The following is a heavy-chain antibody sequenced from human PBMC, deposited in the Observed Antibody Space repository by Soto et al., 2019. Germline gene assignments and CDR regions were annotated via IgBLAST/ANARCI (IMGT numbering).Heavy chain of an antibody. CDR3: ARSFDSSGYEPLDY. V-gene: IGHV4-30-4*01. CDR1: GGSISSGDYY. Sequence: PSETLSLTCTVSGGSISSGDYYWSWIRQPPGKGLEWIGYIYYSGSTYYNPSLKSRVTISVDTSKNQFSLKLSSVTAADTAVYYCARSFDSSGYEPLDYWGQGTLVTVSS. CDR2: IYYSGST. J-gene: IGHJ4*02. D-gene: IGHD3-22*01.